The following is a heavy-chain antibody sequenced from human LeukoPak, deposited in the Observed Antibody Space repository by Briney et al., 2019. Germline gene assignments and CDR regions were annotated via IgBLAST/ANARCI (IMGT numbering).Heavy chain of an antibody. Sequence: GASVKVSCKASGYTFTSYYMHWVRQAPGQGLEWMGIINPSGGSTSYAQKFQGRVTMTRDTSTSTVYMELSSLRSEDTAVYYCARDRSIAAAGAPFDPWGQGTLVTVSS. J-gene: IGHJ5*02. CDR2: INPSGGST. CDR3: ARDRSIAAAGAPFDP. V-gene: IGHV1-46*01. CDR1: GYTFTSYY. D-gene: IGHD6-13*01.